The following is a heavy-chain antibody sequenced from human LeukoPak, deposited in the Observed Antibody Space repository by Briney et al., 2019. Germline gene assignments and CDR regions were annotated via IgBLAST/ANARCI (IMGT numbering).Heavy chain of an antibody. D-gene: IGHD3-3*01. Sequence: GGSLRLSCAASGFTFSSYSMNWVRQAPGKGLEWVSSISSSSSYIYYADSVKGRFTISRDNAKNSLYLQMNSLRAEDTAVYYCARDQFWSGYSKFDYWGQGTLVTVSS. J-gene: IGHJ4*02. CDR3: ARDQFWSGYSKFDY. V-gene: IGHV3-21*01. CDR2: ISSSSSYI. CDR1: GFTFSSYS.